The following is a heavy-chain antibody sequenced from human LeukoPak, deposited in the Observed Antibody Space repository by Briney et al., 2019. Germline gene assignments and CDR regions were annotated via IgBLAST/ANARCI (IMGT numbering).Heavy chain of an antibody. CDR1: GFTFSSYA. J-gene: IGHJ5*02. CDR2: ISGSGGST. V-gene: IGHV3-23*01. CDR3: AKDHRVWFGEFHNWFDP. D-gene: IGHD3-10*01. Sequence: GGSLRLSCAASGFTFSSYAMSWVRQAPGKGLEWVSAISGSGGSTYYADSVKGRFTISRDNSKNTLYLQLNSLRAEDTAVYYCAKDHRVWFGEFHNWFDPWGQGTLVTVSS.